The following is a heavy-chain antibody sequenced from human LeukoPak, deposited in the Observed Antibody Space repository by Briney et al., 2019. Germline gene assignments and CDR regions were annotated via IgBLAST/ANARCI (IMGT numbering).Heavy chain of an antibody. D-gene: IGHD1-26*01. J-gene: IGHJ4*02. Sequence: SETLSLTCAVYGGSFSGYYWSWIRQPPGKGLEWIGEINHSGSTNYNPSLKSRVTISVDTSKNQFSLKLSSVTAADTAVYYCARQAVVFPPRVGARGSFDYWGQGTLVTVSS. CDR2: INHSGST. V-gene: IGHV4-34*01. CDR1: GGSFSGYY. CDR3: ARQAVVFPPRVGARGSFDY.